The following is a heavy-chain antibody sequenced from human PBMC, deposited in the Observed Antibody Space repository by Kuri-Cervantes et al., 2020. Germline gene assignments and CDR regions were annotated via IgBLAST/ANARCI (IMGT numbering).Heavy chain of an antibody. D-gene: IGHD6-19*01. CDR3: AKEGGVAGTFNY. V-gene: IGHV3-9*01. CDR1: GITFSSYS. J-gene: IGHJ4*02. Sequence: GGSLRLSCAASGITFSSYSMNWVRQAPGKGLEWVSDISWNSGSIGYADSVKGRFTISRDNAKNSLYLQMNSLRAEDTALYYCAKEGGVAGTFNYWGQGTLVTVSS. CDR2: ISWNSGSI.